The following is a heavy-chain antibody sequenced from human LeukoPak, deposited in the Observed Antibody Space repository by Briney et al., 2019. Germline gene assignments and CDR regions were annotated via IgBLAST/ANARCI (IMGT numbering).Heavy chain of an antibody. J-gene: IGHJ6*02. V-gene: IGHV3-30-3*01. CDR3: ARDRNWDYYYGMDV. CDR2: ISYDGSNK. Sequence: GGSLRLSCAASGFIFSNYAMSWVRQAPGKGLEWVAVISYDGSNKYYADSVKGRFTISRDNSKNTLYLQMNSLRAEDTAVYYCARDRNWDYYYGMDVWGQGTTVTVSS. D-gene: IGHD7-27*01. CDR1: GFIFSNYA.